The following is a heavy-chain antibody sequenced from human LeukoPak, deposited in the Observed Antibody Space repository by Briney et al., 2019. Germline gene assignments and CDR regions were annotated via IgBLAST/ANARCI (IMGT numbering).Heavy chain of an antibody. CDR3: ARLHSGYDSSNYFDY. V-gene: IGHV4-39*01. D-gene: IGHD5-12*01. CDR2: IYYSGST. Sequence: SETLSLTCTVSGGSISSSSYYWGWISQPPGKGLEWIGSIYYSGSTYYNPSLKSRVTISVDTSKNQFSLKLSSVAAADTAVYYCARLHSGYDSSNYFDYWGQGTLVTVSS. CDR1: GGSISSSSYY. J-gene: IGHJ4*02.